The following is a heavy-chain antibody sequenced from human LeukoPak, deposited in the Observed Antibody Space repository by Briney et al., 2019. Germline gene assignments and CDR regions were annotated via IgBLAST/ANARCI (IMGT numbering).Heavy chain of an antibody. CDR2: ISGSGGST. D-gene: IGHD3-22*01. Sequence: PGGSLRLSCAASGFTFSSYAMSWVRQAPGKGLEWVSAISGSGGSTYYADSVKGRFTISRDNSKNTLYLQVNSLRAEDTAVYHCAKDRNTMIVVDPYDAFDIWGQGTMVTVSS. J-gene: IGHJ3*02. CDR3: AKDRNTMIVVDPYDAFDI. CDR1: GFTFSSYA. V-gene: IGHV3-23*01.